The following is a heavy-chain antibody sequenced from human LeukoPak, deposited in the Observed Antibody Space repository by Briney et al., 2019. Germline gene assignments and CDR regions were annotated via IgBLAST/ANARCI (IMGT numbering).Heavy chain of an antibody. CDR3: ARLETYYYDSSDYWVFDY. CDR1: GGSITSSSYY. J-gene: IGHJ4*02. D-gene: IGHD3-22*01. V-gene: IGHV4-39*07. CDR2: INHSGST. Sequence: SETLSLTCPVSGGSITSSSYYWGWIPQPPGKGLEWIGEINHSGSTNYNTSLKRRVTISVDTSKNQFSLKLSSVTAADTAVYYCARLETYYYDSSDYWVFDYWGQGTLVTVSS.